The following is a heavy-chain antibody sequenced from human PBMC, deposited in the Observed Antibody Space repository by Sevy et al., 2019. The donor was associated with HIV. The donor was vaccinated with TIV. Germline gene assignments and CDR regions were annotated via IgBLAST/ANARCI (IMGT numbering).Heavy chain of an antibody. CDR3: TTATWSQEDYYNS. CDR2: LKGKIYHGAI. V-gene: IGHV3-15*01. CDR1: GFTFSNAW. Sequence: GGSLRLSCAASGFTFSNAWMSWVRQAPAKGLEWVGRLKGKIYHGAIDYAAPVKGRFSISRDDSKNTLYLQMNSLKTEDTAVYYCTTATWSQEDYYNSWGQGTLVTVSS. J-gene: IGHJ5*02. D-gene: IGHD3-10*01.